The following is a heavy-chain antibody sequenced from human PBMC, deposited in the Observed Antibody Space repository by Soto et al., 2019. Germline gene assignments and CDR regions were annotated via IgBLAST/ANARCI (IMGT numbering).Heavy chain of an antibody. CDR1: SGSISSSNW. CDR3: ARGYSIFGVWYMDV. V-gene: IGHV4-4*02. D-gene: IGHD3-3*01. Sequence: SETLSLTCAVSSGSISSSNWWSWVRQPPGKGLEWIGEIYHSGSTNYNPSLKSRVTISVDKSKNQLSLKLSSVTAADTAVYYCARGYSIFGVWYMDVWGKGTTVTVSS. CDR2: IYHSGST. J-gene: IGHJ6*03.